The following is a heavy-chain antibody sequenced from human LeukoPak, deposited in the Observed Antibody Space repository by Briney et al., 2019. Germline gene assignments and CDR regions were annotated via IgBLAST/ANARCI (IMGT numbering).Heavy chain of an antibody. D-gene: IGHD1-1*01. V-gene: IGHV3-23*01. CDR3: AKAPTTGASSSLGYFDY. CDR1: GFTFSSYA. CDR2: ISGTGGTT. J-gene: IGHJ4*02. Sequence: GGSLRLSCAASGFTFSSYAMGRVRQAPGKGLEWVSIISGTGGTTYYADSVKGRFTISRDNSKNTLYLQMNSLRAEDTAVYYCAKAPTTGASSSLGYFDYWGQGTLVTVSS.